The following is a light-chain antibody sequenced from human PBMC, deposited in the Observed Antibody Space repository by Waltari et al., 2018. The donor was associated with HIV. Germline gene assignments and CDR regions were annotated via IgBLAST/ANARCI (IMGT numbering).Light chain of an antibody. CDR3: ISYTSSSTLV. CDR1: SSDVGGYNY. J-gene: IGLJ2*01. V-gene: IGLV2-14*03. CDR2: DVT. Sequence: QSALTQPASVSGSPGQSITVSCTGTSSDVGGYNYVSWYQQPPGKAPKLMISDVTYHPSGVSNRFSGSKTVNTASLTISGLQAEDEADYYCISYTSSSTLVFGGGTKVTVL.